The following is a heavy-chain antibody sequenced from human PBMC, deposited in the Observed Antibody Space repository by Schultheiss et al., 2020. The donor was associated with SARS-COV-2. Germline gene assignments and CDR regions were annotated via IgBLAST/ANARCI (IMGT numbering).Heavy chain of an antibody. CDR2: IDPSDSYT. D-gene: IGHD4-17*01. CDR1: GYSFTSYW. CDR3: ARRHGDYSPFDY. J-gene: IGHJ4*02. V-gene: IGHV5-10-1*01. Sequence: GESLKISCKGSGYSFTSYWIGWVRQMPGKGLEWMGRIDPSDSYTNYSPSFQGHVTISADKSISTAYLQWSSLKASDTAMYYCARRHGDYSPFDYWGQGTLVTVSS.